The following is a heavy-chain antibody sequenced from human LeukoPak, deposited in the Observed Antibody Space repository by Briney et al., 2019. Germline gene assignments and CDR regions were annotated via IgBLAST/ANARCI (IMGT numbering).Heavy chain of an antibody. CDR3: ARGLVLATDDAFDI. CDR2: IWDTEIT. V-gene: IGHV4-59*01. Sequence: SETLTLTCTVSGGSIRSYFWSWLRQPPGKGLEWIGYIWDTEITDYNPSLKSRVTISLDTSKNHFSLKLRSVTAADTALYFCARGLVLATDDAFDIWGQGTLVTVSS. CDR1: GGSIRSYF. J-gene: IGHJ3*02. D-gene: IGHD5-12*01.